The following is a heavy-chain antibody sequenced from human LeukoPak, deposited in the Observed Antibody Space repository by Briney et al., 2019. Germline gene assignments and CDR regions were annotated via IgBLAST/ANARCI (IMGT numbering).Heavy chain of an antibody. D-gene: IGHD4-17*01. CDR2: IYSCYSDP. V-gene: IGHV5-51*01. Sequence: GESLKIFCKGSGYSLTSYWIGWVRQMPGEGLELIWVIYSCYSDPRYSLSFQGQVTISADKSINTAYLQWSSLKASDSAMYYCARLQYGDYSGIDYWGQGTLVTVSS. CDR1: GYSLTSYW. CDR3: ARLQYGDYSGIDY. J-gene: IGHJ4*02.